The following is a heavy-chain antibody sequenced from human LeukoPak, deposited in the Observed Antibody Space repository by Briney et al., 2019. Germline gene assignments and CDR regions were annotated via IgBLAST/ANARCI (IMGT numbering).Heavy chain of an antibody. Sequence: SETLSLTCTVSGGSISSSSYYWGWIRQPPGKGLEWIGSIYYSGRTYYNPSLKSRVTISVDTSKNQFSLKLSSVTAADTAVYYCARHDLRYFDWHYWGQGTLVTVSS. J-gene: IGHJ4*02. D-gene: IGHD3-9*01. CDR1: GGSISSSSYY. V-gene: IGHV4-39*01. CDR3: ARHDLRYFDWHY. CDR2: IYYSGRT.